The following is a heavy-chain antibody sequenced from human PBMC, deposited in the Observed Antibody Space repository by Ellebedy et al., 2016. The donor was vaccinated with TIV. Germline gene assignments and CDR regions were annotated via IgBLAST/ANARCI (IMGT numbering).Heavy chain of an antibody. CDR2: INAGNGNT. CDR1: GYTFTSYA. D-gene: IGHD6-13*01. Sequence: ASVKVSCKASGYTFTSYAMHWVRQAPGQRLEWMGWINAGNGNTKYSQKFQGRVTITRDTSASTDYMELSSLRSEDTAVYYCARDEIAAAGTFDYWGQGTLVTVSS. J-gene: IGHJ4*02. CDR3: ARDEIAAAGTFDY. V-gene: IGHV1-3*01.